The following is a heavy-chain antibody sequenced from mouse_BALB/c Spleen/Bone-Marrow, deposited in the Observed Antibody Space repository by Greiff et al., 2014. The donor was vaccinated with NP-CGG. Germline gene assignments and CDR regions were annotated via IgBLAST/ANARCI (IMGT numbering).Heavy chain of an antibody. CDR3: ARNGYYGWMTY. Sequence: EVQRVESGGGLVQPGGSLKLSCAASGFDFSGYWMTWVRQAPGKGLEWIGEINPDSRTINYKPSLKEKFIMSRDNAKNTLYLQMSKVRSEDTALYYCARNGYYGWMTYSGQGTLVTVSA. J-gene: IGHJ3*01. CDR1: GFDFSGYW. V-gene: IGHV4-1*02. D-gene: IGHD1-2*01. CDR2: INPDSRTI.